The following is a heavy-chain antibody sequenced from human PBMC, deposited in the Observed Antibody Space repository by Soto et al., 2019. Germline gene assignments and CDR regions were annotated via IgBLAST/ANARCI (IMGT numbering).Heavy chain of an antibody. D-gene: IGHD3-16*01. V-gene: IGHV2-5*01. CDR2: IYWNDDK. CDR1: GFSLRTTGVG. J-gene: IGHJ4*02. Sequence: QITLKESGPPLVEPTQPLTLTCTYSGFSLRTTGVGVGWIRQPPGKALEWLGIIYWNDDKRYSPSLKNRFTLTSDISKSQVVLTMTNMDPVDTATYYCAHTWGLPFDYWGQGTLVIVSS. CDR3: AHTWGLPFDY.